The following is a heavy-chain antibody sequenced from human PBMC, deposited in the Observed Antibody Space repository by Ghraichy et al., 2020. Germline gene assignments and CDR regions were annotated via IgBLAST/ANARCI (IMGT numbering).Heavy chain of an antibody. D-gene: IGHD5-18*01. CDR1: GGSFSGYF. CDR2: INHSGNT. CDR3: ARSRAYSYASRPVEY. V-gene: IGHV4-34*01. J-gene: IGHJ4*02. Sequence: SETLSLTCAVYGGSFSGYFWSWIRQPPGKGLEWIGEINHSGNTNYNPSLESRVTISVDTSKNQFSLDLSSVTAADTAVYYCARSRAYSYASRPVEYWGQGTLVTVSS.